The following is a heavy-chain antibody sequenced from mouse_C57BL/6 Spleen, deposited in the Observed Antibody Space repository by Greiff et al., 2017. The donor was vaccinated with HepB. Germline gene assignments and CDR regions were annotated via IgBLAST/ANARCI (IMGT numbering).Heavy chain of an antibody. D-gene: IGHD2-5*01. CDR3: ARGYSNYFWFAY. Sequence: QVQLQQSGAELVKPGASVKISCKASGYAFSSYWMNWVKQRPGKGLEWIGQIYPGDGDTNYNGKFKGKATLTADKSSSTAYMQLSSLTSEDSAVYFCARGYSNYFWFAYWGQGTLVTVSA. CDR1: GYAFSSYW. J-gene: IGHJ3*01. V-gene: IGHV1-80*01. CDR2: IYPGDGDT.